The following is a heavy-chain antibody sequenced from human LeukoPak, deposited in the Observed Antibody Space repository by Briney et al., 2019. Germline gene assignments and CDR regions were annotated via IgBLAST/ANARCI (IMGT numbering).Heavy chain of an antibody. D-gene: IGHD3-22*01. V-gene: IGHV1-24*01. CDR1: GYTLTELS. CDR3: ATARAGKYYYDSSGYQPSLDY. Sequence: ASVTVSCTVSGYTLTELSMHWVRQAPGKGLEWMGGFDPEDGETIYAQKFQGRVTMTEDTSTDTAYMELSSLRSEDTAVYYCATARAGKYYYDSSGYQPSLDYWGQGTLVTVSS. CDR2: FDPEDGET. J-gene: IGHJ4*02.